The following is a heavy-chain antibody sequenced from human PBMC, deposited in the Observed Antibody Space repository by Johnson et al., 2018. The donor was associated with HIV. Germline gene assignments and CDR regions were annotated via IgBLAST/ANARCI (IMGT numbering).Heavy chain of an antibody. CDR3: ARGSRYTHDNDDVYLLHAFDI. CDR2: ISSSGSTI. J-gene: IGHJ3*02. D-gene: IGHD3-16*01. CDR1: GFTLSDYY. Sequence: QVQLVESGGGLVKPGGSLRLSCAASGFTLSDYYMSWIRQAPGKGLEWVSYISSSGSTIYYADSVKGRFTISRDSSKNTLYLQVNSLRAEDTAVYYCARGSRYTHDNDDVYLLHAFDIWGQGTMVTVFS. V-gene: IGHV3-11*04.